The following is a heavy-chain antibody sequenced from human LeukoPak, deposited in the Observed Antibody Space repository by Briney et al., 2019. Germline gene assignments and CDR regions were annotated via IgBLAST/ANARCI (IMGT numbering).Heavy chain of an antibody. D-gene: IGHD3-16*02. V-gene: IGHV3-48*03. J-gene: IGHJ4*02. CDR1: GFTFSSYE. CDR2: ISSSGSNI. Sequence: PGGSLRLSCAASGFTFSSYEMNWVRQAPGKGLEWVSFISSSGSNIYYADSVKGRFTISRDNAKNTLYLQMNSLRAEDTAVYYCARVTNGDVWGSYRTSFDYWGRGTLVTVSS. CDR3: ARVTNGDVWGSYRTSFDY.